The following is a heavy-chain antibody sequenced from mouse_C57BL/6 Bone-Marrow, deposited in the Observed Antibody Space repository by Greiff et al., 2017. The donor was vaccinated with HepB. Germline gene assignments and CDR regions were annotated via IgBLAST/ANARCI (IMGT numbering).Heavy chain of an antibody. CDR2: IDPSDSYT. J-gene: IGHJ2*01. Sequence: QVHVKQPGAELVKPGASVKLSCKASGYTFTSYWMQWVKQRPGQGLEWIGEIDPSDSYTNYNQKFKGKATLTVDTSSSTAYMQLSSLTSEDSAVYYCARGTYRNYWGQGTTLTVSS. D-gene: IGHD3-3*01. CDR3: ARGTYRNY. V-gene: IGHV1-50*01. CDR1: GYTFTSYW.